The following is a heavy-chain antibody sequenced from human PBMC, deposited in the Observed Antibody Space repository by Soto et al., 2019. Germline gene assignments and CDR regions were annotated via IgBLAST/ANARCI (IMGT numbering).Heavy chain of an antibody. V-gene: IGHV4-39*01. J-gene: IGHJ4*02. Sequence: QLQLQESGPGLVKPSETLSLTCTVSGGSIRSSSYYWGWIRQPPGKGLEWIGSIYYSGSTSYNPSLKSRVTISVDTSKTQFSLKVSSVTAADTAVYYCARHEGGSITPRKFDYWGQGTLVTVSS. CDR2: IYYSGST. D-gene: IGHD3-3*01. CDR3: ARHEGGSITPRKFDY. CDR1: GGSIRSSSYY.